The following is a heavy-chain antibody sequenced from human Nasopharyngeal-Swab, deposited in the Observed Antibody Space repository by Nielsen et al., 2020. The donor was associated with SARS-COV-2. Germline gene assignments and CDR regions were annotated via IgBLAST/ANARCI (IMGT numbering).Heavy chain of an antibody. CDR1: GFTFSSYG. Sequence: EGSLRLSCAASGFTFSSYGMHWVRQAPGKGLEWVAFMSYDGSNKYYADSVRGRFTISRDNANNTLYLQMSSLRPEDTAVYFCARARPRLSRSIAAAGLDTFDIWGQGTMVTVSS. CDR3: ARARPRLSRSIAAAGLDTFDI. CDR2: MSYDGSNK. D-gene: IGHD6-13*01. J-gene: IGHJ3*02. V-gene: IGHV3-30-3*01.